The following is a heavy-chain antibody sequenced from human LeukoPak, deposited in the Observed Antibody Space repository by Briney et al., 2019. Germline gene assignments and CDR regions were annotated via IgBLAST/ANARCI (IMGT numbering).Heavy chain of an antibody. CDR3: ARDDPGYSSSWYFAAQDV. D-gene: IGHD6-13*01. CDR1: GASISNYH. J-gene: IGHJ6*02. V-gene: IGHV4-4*07. CDR2: IDLSGSS. Sequence: SETLSLTCNVSGASISNYHWTWIRQPAGKGLEWIGRIDLSGSSTYNPSLKSRVTMSVDTSKNQFSLKLNSVTPADTAVYYCARDDPGYSSSWYFAAQDVWGQGTTVTVSS.